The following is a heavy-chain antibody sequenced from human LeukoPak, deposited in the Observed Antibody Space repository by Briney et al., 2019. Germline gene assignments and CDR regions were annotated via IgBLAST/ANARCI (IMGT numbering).Heavy chain of an antibody. CDR1: GVSISSYY. V-gene: IGHV4-59*01. J-gene: IGHJ3*02. CDR3: ARALQPGVYAFDI. D-gene: IGHD6-13*01. Sequence: SETLSLTCTVSGVSISSYYWTWIRQPPGGGLEWIGYIYYSGSTNYNPSLKSRVTISVDTSKNQFSLKLSSVTAADTAVYYCARALQPGVYAFDIWGQGTMVTVSS. CDR2: IYYSGST.